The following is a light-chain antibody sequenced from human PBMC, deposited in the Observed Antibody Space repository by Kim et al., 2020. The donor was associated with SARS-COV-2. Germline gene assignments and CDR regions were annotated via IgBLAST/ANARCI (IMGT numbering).Light chain of an antibody. Sequence: SASVGDRVTIACRANQSIINYLNWYQQRPGKAPSLLIYAASNLHSGVPSRFSGSGSGTEFTLTIGSLQPGDIATYSCQQTYHAPWTFGQGTKLEIK. CDR1: QSIINY. J-gene: IGKJ1*01. CDR2: AAS. CDR3: QQTYHAPWT. V-gene: IGKV1-39*01.